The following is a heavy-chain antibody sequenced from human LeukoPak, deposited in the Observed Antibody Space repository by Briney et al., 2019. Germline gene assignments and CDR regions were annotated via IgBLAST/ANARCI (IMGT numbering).Heavy chain of an antibody. CDR1: GDSLRKYY. V-gene: IGHV4-59*01. CDR3: ARDRSCFEISAFDS. CDR2: IYYSGTT. Sequence: SETLSLTCTVSGDSLRKYYWSWIRQPPGKGLEWIGHIYYSGTTNYNPSLKSRLTISIDTSKNQFSLKLTAVTAADTAMYFCARDRSCFEISAFDSWGQGTLVTVSS. J-gene: IGHJ4*02. D-gene: IGHD1-26*01.